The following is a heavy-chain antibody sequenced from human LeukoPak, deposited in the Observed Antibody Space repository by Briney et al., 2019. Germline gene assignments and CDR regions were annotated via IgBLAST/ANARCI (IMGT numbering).Heavy chain of an antibody. V-gene: IGHV1-2*02. D-gene: IGHD5-12*01. J-gene: IGHJ6*03. Sequence: GAAVKVSCKASGYTFTDYYMHWVRQAPGQGLEWMGWINPNSGGTNYAQKFQGRVTMTRDTSISTVYMEMSRLRSDDTAVYYCARKATPTGYYYYYMDVWGKGTTVTVSS. CDR3: ARKATPTGYYYYYMDV. CDR2: INPNSGGT. CDR1: GYTFTDYY.